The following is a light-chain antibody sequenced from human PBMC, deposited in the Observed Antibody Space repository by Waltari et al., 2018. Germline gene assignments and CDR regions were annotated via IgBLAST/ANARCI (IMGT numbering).Light chain of an antibody. CDR1: KDIRKN. J-gene: IGKJ2*01. V-gene: IGKV1-33*01. Sequence: IQMTQSPSSLSASIGDRVTITCRASKDIRKNLSWFQERPGKPPKLLIYDSSNLEAGVLSRFSGTGSGTDFSLTISSLQPEDSATYYCQHYNNLPYTFSRGTKLQIK. CDR3: QHYNNLPYT. CDR2: DSS.